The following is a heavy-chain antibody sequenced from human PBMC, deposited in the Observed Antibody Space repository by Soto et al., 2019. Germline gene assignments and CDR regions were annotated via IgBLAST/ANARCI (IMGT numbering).Heavy chain of an antibody. D-gene: IGHD5-18*01. Sequence: QVQLQESGPGLVKPSQTLSLTCTVSGGSISSGDYYWSWIRQPPGKGLEWIGYIYYSGCTYYNPFLKSRVTISVDTSKTQFSLRLSSVTAADTAVYYCARVQGGGGAMVHNYWGQGTLVTVSS. CDR3: ARVQGGGGAMVHNY. V-gene: IGHV4-30-4*01. J-gene: IGHJ4*02. CDR2: IYYSGCT. CDR1: GGSISSGDYY.